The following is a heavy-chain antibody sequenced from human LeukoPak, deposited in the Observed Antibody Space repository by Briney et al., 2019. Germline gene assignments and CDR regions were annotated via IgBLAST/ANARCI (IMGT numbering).Heavy chain of an antibody. Sequence: GGSLRLSCVASGFPFSSYWMTWVRPAPGKGLEWVSAISNNGIYTYYAYSVHALFTISRYNSKSTLSLQMNSLRADDTAAYYCAKGVAARPYYYYGMDVWGPGTTVTVSS. CDR3: AKGVAARPYYYYGMDV. J-gene: IGHJ6*02. D-gene: IGHD6-6*01. V-gene: IGHV3-23*01. CDR1: GFPFSSYW. CDR2: ISNNGIYT.